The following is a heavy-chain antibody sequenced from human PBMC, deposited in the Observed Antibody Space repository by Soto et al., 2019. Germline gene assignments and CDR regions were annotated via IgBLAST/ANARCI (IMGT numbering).Heavy chain of an antibody. CDR2: IIPIFGTA. J-gene: IGHJ6*02. V-gene: IGHV1-69*13. Sequence: GASVKVSCKASGGTFSSYAISWVRQAPGQGLEWMGGIIPIFGTANYAQKFQGRVTITADESTSTAYMELSSLRSEDTAVYYCARDSGLATPNYYYYGMDVWGQGTTVTVSS. CDR3: ARDSGLATPNYYYYGMDV. D-gene: IGHD3-10*01. CDR1: GGTFSSYA.